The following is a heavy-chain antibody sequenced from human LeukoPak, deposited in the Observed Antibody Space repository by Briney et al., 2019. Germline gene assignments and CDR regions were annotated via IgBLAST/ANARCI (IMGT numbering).Heavy chain of an antibody. J-gene: IGHJ4*02. D-gene: IGHD5-24*01. CDR3: ASTRRDGYPFDY. CDR1: GGSISSSTYY. CDR2: IYTSGST. Sequence: PSETLSLTCTVSGGSISSSTYYWSWIRQPAGKGLEWIGRIYTSGSTNYNPSLKSRVTMSVDTSKNQFSLKLRSVTAADTAVYYCASTRRDGYPFDYWGQGTLVTVSS. V-gene: IGHV4-61*02.